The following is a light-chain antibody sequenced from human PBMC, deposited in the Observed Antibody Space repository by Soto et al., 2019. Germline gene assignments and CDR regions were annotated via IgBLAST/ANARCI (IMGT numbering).Light chain of an antibody. CDR1: SSHIGSDT. J-gene: IGLJ3*02. Sequence: QSVLPQPPSASGTPGQRVAISCSGSSSHIGSDTVNWFQQFPGTAPKLLIYSNNQRPSGVPDRFSGSKSGTSASLAISGLQSEDEADYYCAAWDGALNGWVFGGGTKVPVL. V-gene: IGLV1-44*01. CDR2: SNN. CDR3: AAWDGALNGWV.